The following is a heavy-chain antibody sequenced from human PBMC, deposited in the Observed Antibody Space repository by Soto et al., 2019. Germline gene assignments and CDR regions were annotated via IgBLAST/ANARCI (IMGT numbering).Heavy chain of an antibody. CDR2: INHSGST. V-gene: IGHV4-34*01. J-gene: IGHJ1*01. Sequence: PSETLSLTCAVYGGSFSGYYWSWIRHPPGKGLEWIGEINHSGSTNYNPSLKSRVTISVDTSKNQFSLKLSSVTAADTAVYYCARGSGITIFGVVITEYFQHWGQGTLVTVSS. D-gene: IGHD3-3*01. CDR3: ARGSGITIFGVVITEYFQH. CDR1: GGSFSGYY.